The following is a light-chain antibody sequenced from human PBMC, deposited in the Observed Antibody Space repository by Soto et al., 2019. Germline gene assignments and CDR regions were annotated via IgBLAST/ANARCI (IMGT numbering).Light chain of an antibody. CDR3: QHCNNWHPMYT. CDR2: GAS. CDR1: QSVGSN. J-gene: IGKJ2*01. V-gene: IGKV3-15*01. Sequence: EIVMTQSPATLSVSPGERATLSCRASQSVGSNLAWYQQKPGQAPRLLIYGASTRATGIPARFSGSGSGTEFTLTISSLQSEDYAVYYCQHCNNWHPMYTFGQGTKLEIK.